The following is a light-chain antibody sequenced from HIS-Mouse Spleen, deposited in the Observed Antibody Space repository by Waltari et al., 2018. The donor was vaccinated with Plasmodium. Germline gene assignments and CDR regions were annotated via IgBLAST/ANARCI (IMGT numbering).Light chain of an antibody. CDR1: ALPQKY. Sequence: SYELTQPPSVSVSPGQTARITCSGDALPQKYAYWYQQKSGQAPVLVIYEDSKRPSGIPVMCSGSSSGKMATVTISGAQVEDEADYYCYSTDSSGNHRVFGGGTKLTVL. CDR2: EDS. V-gene: IGLV3-10*01. CDR3: YSTDSSGNHRV. J-gene: IGLJ3*02.